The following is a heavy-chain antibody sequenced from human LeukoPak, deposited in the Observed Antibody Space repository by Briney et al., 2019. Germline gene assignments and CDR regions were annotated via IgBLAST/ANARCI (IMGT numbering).Heavy chain of an antibody. V-gene: IGHV4-39*07. Sequence: SETLSLTCTVSGGSISSTSFYWGWIRQPPGKGLEWIGSVFYSENTYYNPSLKSPVTISVDMSKNQFSLRLTSVTAADTAVYYCARGRGLFDPWGQGTLVTVSS. D-gene: IGHD3-10*01. CDR3: ARGRGLFDP. CDR2: VFYSENT. CDR1: GGSISSTSFY. J-gene: IGHJ5*02.